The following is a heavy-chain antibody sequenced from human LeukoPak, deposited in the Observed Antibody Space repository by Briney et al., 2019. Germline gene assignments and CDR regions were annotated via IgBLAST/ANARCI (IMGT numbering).Heavy chain of an antibody. CDR2: ISGSGTTI. D-gene: IGHD1-26*01. CDR3: ATYFWEPAYFDY. V-gene: IGHV3-11*04. J-gene: IGHJ4*02. Sequence: PGGSLRLPCAASGFTFSDSYMSWIRQAPGKGLEWISYISGSGTTIYYANSVKGRFTISRDNAKNSLYLQMSGLRAEDTAVYYCATYFWEPAYFDYWGRGTLVTVSS. CDR1: GFTFSDSY.